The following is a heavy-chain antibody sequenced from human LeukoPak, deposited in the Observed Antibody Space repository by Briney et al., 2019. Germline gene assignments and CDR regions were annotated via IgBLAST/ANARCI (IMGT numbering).Heavy chain of an antibody. CDR1: GGSISSGSYY. CDR3: ARAADFGDYSDY. CDR2: IYTSGST. V-gene: IGHV4-61*02. J-gene: IGHJ4*02. Sequence: SQTLSLTCTVSGGSISSGSYYWSWIRQPAGKGLEWIGRIYTSGSTNYNPSLKSRVTISVDTSKNQFSLKLSSVNAADTAVYYCARAADFGDYSDYWGQGTLVTVSS. D-gene: IGHD4-17*01.